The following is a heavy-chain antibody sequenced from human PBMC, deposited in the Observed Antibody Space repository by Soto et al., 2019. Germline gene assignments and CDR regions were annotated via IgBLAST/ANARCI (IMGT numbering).Heavy chain of an antibody. J-gene: IGHJ4*02. Sequence: ASVKVSCKASGYTFTGYYMHWVRQAPGQGLEWMGWINPNSGGTNYAQKFQGWVTMTRDTSISTAYMELSRLRSDDTAVYYCARVPPGYYGSGSSIGYFDYWGQGTLVTVSS. CDR3: ARVPPGYYGSGSSIGYFDY. D-gene: IGHD3-10*01. CDR1: GYTFTGYY. CDR2: INPNSGGT. V-gene: IGHV1-2*04.